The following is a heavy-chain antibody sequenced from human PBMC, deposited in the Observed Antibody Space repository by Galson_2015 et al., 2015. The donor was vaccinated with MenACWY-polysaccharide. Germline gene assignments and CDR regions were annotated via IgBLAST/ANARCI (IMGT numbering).Heavy chain of an antibody. V-gene: IGHV3-7*03. CDR2: IKEDGSER. D-gene: IGHD2-2*01. Sequence: SLRLSCAASGFTFSSYWMTWVRQAPGEGLEWVANIKEDGSERYYVESVEGRFTISRDNAKNSLYLQMNSLRAEDSAVYYCARARSPYCSSLSCRPYYFDYWGQGTLVTVSS. CDR3: ARARSPYCSSLSCRPYYFDY. CDR1: GFTFSSYW. J-gene: IGHJ4*02.